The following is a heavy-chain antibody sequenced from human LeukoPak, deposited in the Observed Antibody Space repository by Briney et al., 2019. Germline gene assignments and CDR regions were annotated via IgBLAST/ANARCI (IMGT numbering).Heavy chain of an antibody. J-gene: IGHJ4*02. CDR2: IDSDGSGT. V-gene: IGHV3-74*01. CDR1: GLTLSGYW. Sequence: GGSLRLSCSASGLTLSGYWMHWVRQIPGKGLVWVSRIDSDGSGTSYADSVKGRFTISRDNAWNSLYLQMNSLRAEDTAVYYCARDSDSSGHYYMDYFDYWGQGALVTVSS. CDR3: ARDSDSSGHYYMDYFDY. D-gene: IGHD3-22*01.